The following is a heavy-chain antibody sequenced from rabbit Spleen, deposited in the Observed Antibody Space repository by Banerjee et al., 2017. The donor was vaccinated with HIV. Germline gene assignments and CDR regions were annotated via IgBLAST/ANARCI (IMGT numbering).Heavy chain of an antibody. CDR1: GFDFSSYG. Sequence: QEQLVESGGGLVQPGGSLKLSCKASGFDFSSYGVSWVRQAPGKGLEWIGYIDPLFASTYYASWVNGRFSISRENTQNTVYLKLNSLTAADTATYFCARDLTDAIGWNFGWWGQGTLVTVS. D-gene: IGHD4-1*01. J-gene: IGHJ3*01. CDR3: ARDLTDAIGWNFGW. CDR2: IDPLFAST. V-gene: IGHV1S47*01.